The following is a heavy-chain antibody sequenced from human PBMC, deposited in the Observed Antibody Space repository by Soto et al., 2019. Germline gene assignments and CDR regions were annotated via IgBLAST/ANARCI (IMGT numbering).Heavy chain of an antibody. J-gene: IGHJ4*01. Sequence: PSETLSLTCNVSGGSIDRSNYYWDWLRQPPGKGLEWIGTTYYNGNTYSNPSLKSRVTISVDTSNNQLSLKLRSVTAADTAVYYCARHDGFSSGWIFDYWGHGTLVTVSS. D-gene: IGHD6-19*01. CDR3: ARHDGFSSGWIFDY. V-gene: IGHV4-39*01. CDR2: TYYNGNT. CDR1: GGSIDRSNYY.